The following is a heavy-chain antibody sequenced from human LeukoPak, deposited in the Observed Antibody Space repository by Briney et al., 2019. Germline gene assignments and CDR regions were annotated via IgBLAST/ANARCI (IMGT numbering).Heavy chain of an antibody. CDR1: GYTLTELS. CDR2: FDPEDGET. V-gene: IGHV1-24*01. Sequence: EASVKVSCKVSGYTLTELSMHWVRQAPGKGLEWMGGFDPEDGETICAQKFQGRVTMTEDTSTDTAYMELSSLRSEDTAVYYCAIFPPSAWSHRGYGMDVWGQGTTVTVSS. D-gene: IGHD1-14*01. CDR3: AIFPPSAWSHRGYGMDV. J-gene: IGHJ6*02.